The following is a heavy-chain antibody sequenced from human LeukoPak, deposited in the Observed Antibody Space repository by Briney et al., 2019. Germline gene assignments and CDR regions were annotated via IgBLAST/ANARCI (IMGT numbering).Heavy chain of an antibody. CDR2: IYSSGST. V-gene: IGHV4-59*11. CDR3: ARVPTIYGVDMYYFDY. CDR1: GDSMRGHY. J-gene: IGHJ4*02. Sequence: SSEPLSLTCSVSGDSMRGHYWTWIRQPPGKGLESIRYIYSSGSTNYKLSLRTRVTISEDTSKNQFSLRLASVTTADTAVYYCARVPTIYGVDMYYFDYWGQGTLVTVSS. D-gene: IGHD3-3*01.